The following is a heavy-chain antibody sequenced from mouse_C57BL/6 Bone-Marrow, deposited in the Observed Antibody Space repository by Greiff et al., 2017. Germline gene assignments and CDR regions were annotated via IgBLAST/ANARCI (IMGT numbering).Heavy chain of an antibody. V-gene: IGHV1-69*01. Sequence: VPLQQPGAELVMPGASVKLSCKASGYTFTSYWLHWVKQRPGQGLEWIGEIDPSDSYTNYNQKFKGKSTLTVDKSSSTAYMQLSSLTSEDSAVYYCARDYYGSSYYFDYWGQGTTLTVSS. CDR1: GYTFTSYW. D-gene: IGHD1-1*01. CDR2: IDPSDSYT. J-gene: IGHJ2*01. CDR3: ARDYYGSSYYFDY.